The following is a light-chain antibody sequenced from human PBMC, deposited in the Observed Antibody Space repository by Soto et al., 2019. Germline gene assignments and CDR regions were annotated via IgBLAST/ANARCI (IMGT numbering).Light chain of an antibody. CDR2: EVS. V-gene: IGLV2-23*02. CDR1: TSDVGSYDL. CDR3: CSYAGGRSPYV. J-gene: IGLJ1*01. Sequence: QSALTQPASVSGSPGQSITISCTGTTSDVGSYDLVSWYQHHPGKAPKIMIYEVSKRPSGDSNRFSGSKSGNTASLTISGLQAEDEADYYCCSYAGGRSPYVFGTGTKLTVL.